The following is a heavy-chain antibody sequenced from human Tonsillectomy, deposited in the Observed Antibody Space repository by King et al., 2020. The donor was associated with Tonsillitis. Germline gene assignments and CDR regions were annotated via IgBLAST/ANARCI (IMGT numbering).Heavy chain of an antibody. CDR3: ATTLDY. J-gene: IGHJ4*02. D-gene: IGHD2-15*01. V-gene: IGHV3-48*02. CDR2: ITTDGNPI. CDR1: GFTFNSRT. Sequence: VQLVESGGGLVQPGGSLRLSCAASGFTFNSRTMNWVRQAPGKGLEWVAHITTDGNPIYHADSVKGRFTISRDNAKSSLYLQMNSLRDEDTAVYYCATTLDYWGQGTLVTVSS.